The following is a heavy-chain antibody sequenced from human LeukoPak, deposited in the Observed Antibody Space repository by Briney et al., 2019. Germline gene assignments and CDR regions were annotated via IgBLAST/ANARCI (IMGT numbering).Heavy chain of an antibody. CDR2: IKQDGSEK. CDR1: GFTFSSYW. V-gene: IGHV3-7*03. CDR3: ARDALRYCSGGSCYSEYSDY. J-gene: IGHJ4*02. Sequence: PGGSLRLSCAASGFTFSSYWMSWVRQAPGKGLEWVAHIKQDGSEKYYVDSVKGRFTISRDNAKNSLYLQMNSLRAEDTAVYYCARDALRYCSGGSCYSEYSDYWGQGTLVTVSS. D-gene: IGHD2-15*01.